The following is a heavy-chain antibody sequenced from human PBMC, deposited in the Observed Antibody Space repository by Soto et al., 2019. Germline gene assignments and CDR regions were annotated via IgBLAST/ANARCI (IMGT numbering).Heavy chain of an antibody. CDR3: ARGIGFLEWFSSNWFDP. J-gene: IGHJ5*02. D-gene: IGHD3-3*01. V-gene: IGHV1-69*02. CDR1: GGTFSSYT. CDR2: IIPILGIA. Sequence: QVQLVQSGAEVKKPGSSVKVSCKASGGTFSSYTISWVRQAPGQGLEWMGRIIPILGIANYAQKFQGRVTITADKSTSTAYMELSSLRSEDTAVYYCARGIGFLEWFSSNWFDPWGQGTLVTVSS.